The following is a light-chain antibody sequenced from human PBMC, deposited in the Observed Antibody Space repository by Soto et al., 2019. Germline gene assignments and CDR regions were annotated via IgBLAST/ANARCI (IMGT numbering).Light chain of an antibody. Sequence: QSALTQPPSASGSPGQSVTISCTGTSSDVGGYNYVSWYQQHPGKAPKLMIYEVTKRPSGVPDRFSGSKSGNTASLTVSGLLAEDEADYYCSPYAGSNNFVFGTGTKLTVL. J-gene: IGLJ1*01. V-gene: IGLV2-8*01. CDR2: EVT. CDR3: SPYAGSNNFV. CDR1: SSDVGGYNY.